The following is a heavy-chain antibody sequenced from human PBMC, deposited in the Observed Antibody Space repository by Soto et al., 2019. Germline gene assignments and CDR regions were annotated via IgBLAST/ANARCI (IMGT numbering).Heavy chain of an antibody. CDR3: AKAPFVGGVEGYSHGFTYYYYCYGMDV. J-gene: IGHJ6*02. V-gene: IGHV1-69*06. Sequence: QVQLVQSGAEVKKPGSWVKVSCKASGGTFSSYAISWVRQAPGQGLEWMGGIIPIFGTANYAQKFQGRVTITADKCTSTAYMELSSMRSEDTAVYDCAKAPFVGGVEGYSHGFTYYYYCYGMDVGGQGTTVTVSS. CDR2: IIPIFGTA. CDR1: GGTFSSYA. D-gene: IGHD5-18*01.